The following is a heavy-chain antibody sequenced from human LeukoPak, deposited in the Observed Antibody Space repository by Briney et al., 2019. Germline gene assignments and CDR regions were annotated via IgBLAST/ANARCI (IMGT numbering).Heavy chain of an antibody. CDR2: IKSKTEGGTT. Sequence: GGSLRLSCAASGFTFSNAWMSWVRQAPGKGLEGVGRIKSKTEGGTTDYAAPVKGRFTISRDDSKNTLYLQMNSLKTEDTAVYYCTTESYYYDSSHGGGVDYWGQGTLVTVSS. J-gene: IGHJ4*02. CDR1: GFTFSNAW. V-gene: IGHV3-15*01. D-gene: IGHD3-22*01. CDR3: TTESYYYDSSHGGGVDY.